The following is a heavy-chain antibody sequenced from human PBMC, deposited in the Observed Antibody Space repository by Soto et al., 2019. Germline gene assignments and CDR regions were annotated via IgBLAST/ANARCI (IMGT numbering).Heavy chain of an antibody. Sequence: QVQLVQSGAEVKKPGASVKVSCKASGYTFTSYDINWVRQATGQGLEWMGWMNPNSGNTGYAQKLQGRVTMTRNTSIRTTYMELSRLIYEDTAVYYCAREKSGYYCYWGQGTLVPVSS. CDR2: MNPNSGNT. V-gene: IGHV1-8*01. CDR3: AREKSGYYCY. CDR1: GYTFTSYD. D-gene: IGHD3-3*01. J-gene: IGHJ4*02.